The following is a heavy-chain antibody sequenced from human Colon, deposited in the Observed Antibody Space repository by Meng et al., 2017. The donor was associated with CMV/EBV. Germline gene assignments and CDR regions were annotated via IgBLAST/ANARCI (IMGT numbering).Heavy chain of an antibody. CDR1: GYTGYY. J-gene: IGHJ6*02. CDR2: IILDSDST. CDR3: ARVVADSYGLDV. D-gene: IGHD5-12*01. V-gene: IGHV1-2*02. Sequence: ASVTVSCKASGYTGYYMHWVRQAPGRGLEWRGWIILDSDSTKFAGKFQGRVTMTRDTSLSSATMELSRLTSDDTAIYYCARVVADSYGLDVWGQGTTVTVSS.